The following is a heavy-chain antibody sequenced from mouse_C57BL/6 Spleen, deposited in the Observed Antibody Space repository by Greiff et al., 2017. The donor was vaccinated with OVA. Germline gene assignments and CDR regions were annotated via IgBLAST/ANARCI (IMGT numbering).Heavy chain of an antibody. CDR2: IRNKANGYTT. V-gene: IGHV7-3*01. J-gene: IGHJ4*01. D-gene: IGHD2-5*01. Sequence: EVQLVESGGGLVQPGGSLSLSCAASGFTFTDYYMSWVRQPPGKALEWLGFIRNKANGYTTEYSASVKGRFTISRDNSQSILYLQMNALRAEDSATYYCARVNSKGGLYAMDYWGQGTSVTVSS. CDR3: ARVNSKGGLYAMDY. CDR1: GFTFTDYY.